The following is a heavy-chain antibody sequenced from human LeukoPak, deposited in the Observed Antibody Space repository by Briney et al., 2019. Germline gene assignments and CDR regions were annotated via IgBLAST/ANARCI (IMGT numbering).Heavy chain of an antibody. D-gene: IGHD3-22*01. CDR1: GFTFSSFW. CDR2: INQDGSEK. J-gene: IGHJ4*02. CDR3: ARDVGGGYFPTP. V-gene: IGHV3-7*01. Sequence: GGSLRLSCAASGFTFSSFWMIWVRQVPVKGLEWVANINQDGSEKYFMDSVQGRFTISRDNAENSLYLQMNSLRAEDTAVYYCARDVGGGYFPTPWGQGTLVTVSS.